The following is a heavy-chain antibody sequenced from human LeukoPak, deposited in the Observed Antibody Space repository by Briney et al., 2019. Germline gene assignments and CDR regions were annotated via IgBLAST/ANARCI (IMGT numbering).Heavy chain of an antibody. CDR1: GYTFTTYG. V-gene: IGHV1-18*01. CDR3: ARGPYYYYMDV. Sequence: ASVTVSCTASGYTFTTYGISWVRQAPGQGLEWMAWISAYNGNTNYAQNLQGRFTMTTDPSTSTAYMELRSLRSDDTAVYYCARGPYYYYMDVWGKAATVTV. J-gene: IGHJ6*03. CDR2: ISAYNGNT.